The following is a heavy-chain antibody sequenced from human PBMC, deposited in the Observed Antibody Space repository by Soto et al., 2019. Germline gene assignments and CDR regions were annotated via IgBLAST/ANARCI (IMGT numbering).Heavy chain of an antibody. D-gene: IGHD2-15*01. CDR2: IYTSGST. J-gene: IGHJ4*02. V-gene: IGHV4-4*07. Sequence: SEGLSLPGPVSGCSISSYYGIWIRQPAGKGLEWIGRIYTSGSTNYNPSLKSRVTMSVDTSKNQFSLKLSSVTAADTAVYYCAREGRGYCSGGSCCSTYYFGYWGQGTLVTVSS. CDR3: AREGRGYCSGGSCCSTYYFGY. CDR1: GCSISSYY.